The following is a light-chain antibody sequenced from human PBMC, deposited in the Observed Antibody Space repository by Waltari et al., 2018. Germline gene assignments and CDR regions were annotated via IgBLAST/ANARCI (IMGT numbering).Light chain of an antibody. CDR2: QSN. V-gene: IGLV3-1*01. CDR1: QLGHKY. CDR3: QAGDNRGAVV. J-gene: IGLJ2*01. Sequence: SYELTQPTSVSVSPGQTVTITCSGDQLGHKYVAWYQQKPGQSPLLVIYQSNKRPSGIPGRFSASYADNTATLTVSGAQVVDEADYYCQAGDNRGAVVFGGGTKLTVL.